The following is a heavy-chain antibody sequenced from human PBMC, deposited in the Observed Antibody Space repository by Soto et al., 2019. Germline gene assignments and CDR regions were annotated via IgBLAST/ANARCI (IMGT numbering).Heavy chain of an antibody. CDR3: AKPHPTPDYDFWSGNYHGMDV. D-gene: IGHD3-3*01. CDR1: GFTFSSYA. J-gene: IGHJ6*02. CDR2: ISGCGDST. Sequence: SLRLSCAASGFTFSSYAMSWVRQAPGKGLEWVSAISGCGDSTYYADSVKGRFTLSRDNSKNTLYLQMNSLRAEDTAVDYCAKPHPTPDYDFWSGNYHGMDVWGQGTTVTVSS. V-gene: IGHV3-23*01.